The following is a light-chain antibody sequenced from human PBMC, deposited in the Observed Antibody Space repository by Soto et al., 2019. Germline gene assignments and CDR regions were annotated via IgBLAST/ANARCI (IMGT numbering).Light chain of an antibody. V-gene: IGLV2-8*01. CDR3: SSYAGSNIVV. CDR1: SSDVGGYNF. CDR2: EVS. J-gene: IGLJ2*01. Sequence: QSALTQPPSASGSPGQSVTISCTGTSSDVGGYNFVSWYQQHPGKAPKLMIYEVSERPSGVPDRFSGSKSGNTASLTVSGLPAEDEADYYCSSYAGSNIVVFGGGTKLPS.